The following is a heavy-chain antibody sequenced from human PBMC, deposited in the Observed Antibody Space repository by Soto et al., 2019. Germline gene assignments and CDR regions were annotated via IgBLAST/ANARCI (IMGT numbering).Heavy chain of an antibody. Sequence: LRLSCAAFGLTVSGKKYVAWVRQAPGKGLEWVSALYDVDGSFYADSVKGRFTTSSDSSKTTVYLQMNGLRPDDTAVYYCATWHEREHAYDVWGQGTTLTVSS. CDR2: LYDVDGS. J-gene: IGHJ3*01. V-gene: IGHV3-53*01. CDR1: GLTVSGKKY. CDR3: ATWHEREHAYDV. D-gene: IGHD1-1*01.